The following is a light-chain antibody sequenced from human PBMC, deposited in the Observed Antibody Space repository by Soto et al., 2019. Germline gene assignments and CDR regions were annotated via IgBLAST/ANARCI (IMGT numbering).Light chain of an antibody. Sequence: DMEMTQSPSSLSASVGDRVTITCRASQSISNSLNWYQHKPGKVPKLLIYAASSLQRGVPTRISGSVSRTHVTDTINTLQSGESATCYLQHSYCTPLSVGGGTKTEIK. J-gene: IGKJ4*01. CDR2: AAS. CDR3: QHSYCTPLS. V-gene: IGKV1-39*01. CDR1: QSISNS.